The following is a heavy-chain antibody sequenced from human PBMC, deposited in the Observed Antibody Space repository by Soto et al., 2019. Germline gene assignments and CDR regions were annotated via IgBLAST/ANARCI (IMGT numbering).Heavy chain of an antibody. CDR1: GFTFSDYY. D-gene: IGHD6-19*01. CDR3: ARENEQWVAADN. CDR2: ITSSGSTI. J-gene: IGHJ4*02. V-gene: IGHV3-11*01. Sequence: PGGSLRLSCAACGFTFSDYYMSWIRQAPGKGLEWLSYITSSGSTIYYADSVKGRFTISRANAKNSLYLQMNSLRAEDTAVYYCARENEQWVAADNWGQGTLVTVSS.